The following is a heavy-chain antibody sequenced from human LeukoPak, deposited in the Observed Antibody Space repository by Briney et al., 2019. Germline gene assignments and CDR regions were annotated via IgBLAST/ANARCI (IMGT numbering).Heavy chain of an antibody. Sequence: GGSLRLSCAASGFSFSTYAMNWVRQTPGQGLEWVSIVVGNNAKTDYADSVKGRFSISKDNSKNKLYLQMNSLRAEDTAIYYCAKDREPDGYNNFDYWGQGTLVIVSS. J-gene: IGHJ4*02. CDR3: AKDREPDGYNNFDY. CDR1: GFSFSTYA. CDR2: VVGNNAKT. D-gene: IGHD5-24*01. V-gene: IGHV3-23*01.